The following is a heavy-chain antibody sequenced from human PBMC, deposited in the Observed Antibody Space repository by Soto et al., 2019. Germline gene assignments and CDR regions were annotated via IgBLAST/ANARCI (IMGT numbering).Heavy chain of an antibody. CDR3: ARQPTGYPNWFDA. D-gene: IGHD3-9*01. J-gene: IGHJ5*02. Sequence: QVQLQESGPGLVNPSETLSLTCTVSGGSVTSSTSSWAWVRQPPGKGLHWIGTIFYGHGTYYIPSPESRVTVSLDTSKIQFSLELPSVTAADTAVYFCARQPTGYPNWFDAWGRGILVIVSS. CDR2: IFYGHGT. V-gene: IGHV4-39*01. CDR1: GGSVTSSTSS.